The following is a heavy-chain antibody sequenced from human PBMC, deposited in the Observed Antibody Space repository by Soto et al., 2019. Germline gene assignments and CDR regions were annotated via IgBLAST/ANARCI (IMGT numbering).Heavy chain of an antibody. Sequence: GGSLRLSCAAPGFTFSSYAMHWVRQAPGKGLEWVAVISYDGSNKYYADSVKGRFTISRDNSKNTLYLQMNSLRAEDTAVYYCARDGALRLEYGMDVWGQGTTVTVSS. J-gene: IGHJ6*02. CDR1: GFTFSSYA. CDR3: ARDGALRLEYGMDV. D-gene: IGHD5-12*01. CDR2: ISYDGSNK. V-gene: IGHV3-30-3*01.